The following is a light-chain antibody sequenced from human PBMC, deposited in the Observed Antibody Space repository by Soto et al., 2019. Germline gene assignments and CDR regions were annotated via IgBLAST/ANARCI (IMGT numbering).Light chain of an antibody. CDR2: DAS. CDR3: QQYSSYSP. CDR1: QSISNW. Sequence: DIQMTQSPSSLSASVGDRVTITCRASQSISNWLAWYQQKPGKAPKLLIYDASTLESGVPSGFSGGGFGTDFTLSISSLQPDDFATYYCQQYSSYSPFGQGTKVEMK. J-gene: IGKJ1*01. V-gene: IGKV1-5*01.